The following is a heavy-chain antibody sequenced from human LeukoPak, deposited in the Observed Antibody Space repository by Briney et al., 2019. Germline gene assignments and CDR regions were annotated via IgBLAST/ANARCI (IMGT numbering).Heavy chain of an antibody. CDR1: GFTFNKYG. Sequence: GGSLRLSCVASGFTFNKYGVHWARHATGKGLEWVAVIWYDGSYEYYPHSVKGRLAISRDNDKNTVNLQMNSLGVEDTAVYYCARDGGGLAVRGWFDFWGQGTLVTVSS. V-gene: IGHV3-33*01. CDR2: IWYDGSYE. J-gene: IGHJ5*01. CDR3: ARDGGGLAVRGWFDF. D-gene: IGHD3-10*01.